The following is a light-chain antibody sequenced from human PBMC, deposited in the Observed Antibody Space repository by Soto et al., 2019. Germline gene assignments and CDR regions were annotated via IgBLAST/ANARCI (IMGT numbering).Light chain of an antibody. CDR2: DAS. V-gene: IGKV1-39*01. CDR1: QSISSW. J-gene: IGKJ1*01. CDR3: QQSYSSPPT. Sequence: QMTKSPATLCASVGARETITCRASQSISSWLAWYQQKPGKAPKLLIYDASSLESGVPSRFSGSGSGTDFTLTISSLQPEDFATYYCQQSYSSPPTFGQGTMVAIK.